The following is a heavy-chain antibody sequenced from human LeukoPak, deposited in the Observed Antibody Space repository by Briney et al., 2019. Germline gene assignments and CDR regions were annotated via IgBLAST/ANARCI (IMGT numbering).Heavy chain of an antibody. CDR3: AREAYDILTGYFDY. V-gene: IGHV1-69*04. CDR1: GGTFSNYG. J-gene: IGHJ4*02. D-gene: IGHD3-9*01. CDR2: IIPILGIA. Sequence: GASVKVSCKASGGTFSNYGITWVRQAPGQGLEWMGRIIPILGIANYAQKFQGRVTITADKSTSTAYMELSSLRSEDTAVYYCAREAYDILTGYFDYWGQGTLVTVSS.